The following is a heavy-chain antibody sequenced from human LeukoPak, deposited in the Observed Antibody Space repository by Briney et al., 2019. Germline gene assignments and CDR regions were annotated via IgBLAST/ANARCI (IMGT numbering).Heavy chain of an antibody. CDR2: INPNSGGT. D-gene: IGHD3-10*01. CDR1: GYTFTGYY. Sequence: GASVKDSCKASGYTFTGYYMYWVRQAPGQGLEWMGWINPNSGGTDYAQKFQGRVTMTRDTSISTAYMELSRLRSDDTAVYYCARDTDGSGSVFDYWGQGTLVTVSS. CDR3: ARDTDGSGSVFDY. J-gene: IGHJ4*02. V-gene: IGHV1-2*02.